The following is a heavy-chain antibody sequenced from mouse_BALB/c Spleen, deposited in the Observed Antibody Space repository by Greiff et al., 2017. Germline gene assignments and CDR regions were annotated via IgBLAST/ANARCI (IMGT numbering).Heavy chain of an antibody. CDR1: GYAFTNYL. CDR2: INPGSGGT. CDR3: AREGVVARAMDY. D-gene: IGHD1-1*01. J-gene: IGHJ4*01. Sequence: VMLVESGAELVRPGTSVKVSCKASGYAFTNYLIEWVKQRPGQGLEWIGVINPGSGGTNYNEKFKGKATLTADKSSSTAYMQLSSLTSDDSAVYFCAREGVVARAMDYWGQGTSVTVSS. V-gene: IGHV1-54*03.